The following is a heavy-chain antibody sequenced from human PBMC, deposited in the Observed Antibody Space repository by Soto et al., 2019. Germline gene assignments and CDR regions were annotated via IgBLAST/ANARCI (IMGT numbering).Heavy chain of an antibody. Sequence: QVQLQQWGAGLLKPSETLSLTCAVYGGSFSGYYWSWIRQPPGKGLEWIGEINHSGSTHYNPSLKSRVTTSVAASKNQFSLKLSSVTAADTAVYCCARGKNPKTQYDYWGQGTLVTVSS. CDR2: INHSGST. CDR1: GGSFSGYY. CDR3: ARGKNPKTQYDY. V-gene: IGHV4-34*01. J-gene: IGHJ4*02.